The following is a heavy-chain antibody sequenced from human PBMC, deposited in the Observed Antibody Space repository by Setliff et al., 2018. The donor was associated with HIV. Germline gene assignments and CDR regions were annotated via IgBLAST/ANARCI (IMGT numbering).Heavy chain of an antibody. CDR2: IIPIFGTS. J-gene: IGHJ6*03. D-gene: IGHD3-10*01. CDR3: AREGVSLWFGELPSSYYMDV. CDR1: GGTFSSYA. Sequence: GASVKVSCKASGGTFSSYAISWVRQAPGQGLEWMGGIIPIFGTSNYPQKLQGRVTITADESTSTAYMELSSLRFEDTAVYYCAREGVSLWFGELPSSYYMDVWGKGTTVTVSS. V-gene: IGHV1-69*13.